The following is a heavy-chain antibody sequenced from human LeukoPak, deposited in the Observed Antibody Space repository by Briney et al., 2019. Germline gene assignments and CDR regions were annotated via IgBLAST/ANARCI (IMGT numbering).Heavy chain of an antibody. J-gene: IGHJ3*02. D-gene: IGHD3-22*01. CDR2: FFSGGST. Sequence: GGSLRLFCAASGFTVRSNYMSWVRQAPGKGLEWVSGFFSGGSTYYADSVKGRFTVSRDNSKNTLYLQMNSLRDEDTAVYYCARIKYFYDNSGHYYDAFDIWGQGTMVTVSS. CDR3: ARIKYFYDNSGHYYDAFDI. V-gene: IGHV3-53*01. CDR1: GFTVRSNY.